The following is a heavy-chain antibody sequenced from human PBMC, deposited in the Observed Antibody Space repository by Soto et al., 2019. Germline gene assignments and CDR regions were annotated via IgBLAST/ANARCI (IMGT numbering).Heavy chain of an antibody. CDR1: GFSLSDYA. V-gene: IGHV4-34*01. Sequence: GSLRLSCVASGFSLSDYAVNWVRQAPGKGLEWIGEINHSGSTNYNPSLKSRVTISVDTSKNQFSLKLSSVTAADTAVYYCARAEWLDYWGQGTLVTVSS. D-gene: IGHD3-3*01. CDR3: ARAEWLDY. CDR2: INHSGST. J-gene: IGHJ4*02.